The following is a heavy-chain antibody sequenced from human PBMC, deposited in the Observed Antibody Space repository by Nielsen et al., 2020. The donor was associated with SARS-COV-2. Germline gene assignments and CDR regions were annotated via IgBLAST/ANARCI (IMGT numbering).Heavy chain of an antibody. D-gene: IGHD3-10*01. CDR2: IRRDSGAR. V-gene: IGHV3-7*03. CDR1: GFSLSNYW. Sequence: GESLKISCVGSGFSLSNYWMSWVRQAPGRGLEWVANIRRDSGARFYVDSVKGRFTISRDNAKNSLYLQMNSLRAEDTALYYCAKDQALLWFGELSGGMDVWGQGTTVTVSS. CDR3: AKDQALLWFGELSGGMDV. J-gene: IGHJ6*02.